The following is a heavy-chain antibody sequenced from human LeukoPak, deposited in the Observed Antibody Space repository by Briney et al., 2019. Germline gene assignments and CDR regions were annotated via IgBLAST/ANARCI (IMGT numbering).Heavy chain of an antibody. CDR1: GGSISSYY. CDR2: IYTSGST. J-gene: IGHJ4*02. D-gene: IGHD3-22*01. CDR3: ARGTHYYDSSVYLYYFDY. V-gene: IGHV4-4*07. Sequence: SETLSLTCTVSGGSISSYYWSWIRQPAGKGLEWIGRIYTSGSTNYNPSLKSRVTMSVDTSKNQFSLKLSSVTAADTAVYYCARGTHYYDSSVYLYYFDYWGQGTLVTVSS.